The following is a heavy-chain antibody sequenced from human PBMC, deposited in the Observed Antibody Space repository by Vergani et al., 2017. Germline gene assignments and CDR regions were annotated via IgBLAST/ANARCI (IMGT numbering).Heavy chain of an antibody. CDR1: GDAISRDTYS. CDR2: VYYSGTT. J-gene: IGHJ6*03. V-gene: IGHV4-30-2*01. CDR3: ARGQTGYSRDWSTYFFYMDV. D-gene: IGHD3/OR15-3a*01. Sequence: QLQLQESDSRLVNPSQTLSHTCTLSGDAISRDTYSWNWVRQPPGKPLEWIGSVYYSGTTYYNPSLGGRVTMSIDKSKNHFSLTLTSVTAADSAFYFCARGQTGYSRDWSTYFFYMDVWGKGTTVTVSS.